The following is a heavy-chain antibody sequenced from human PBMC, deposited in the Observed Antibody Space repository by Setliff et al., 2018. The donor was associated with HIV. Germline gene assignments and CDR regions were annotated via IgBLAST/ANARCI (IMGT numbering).Heavy chain of an antibody. D-gene: IGHD1-1*01. CDR1: GGSMRGGDYY. V-gene: IGHV4-34*01. CDR3: ARPRLWRDAFDI. Sequence: KPSETLSLTCTVSGGSMRGGDYYWTWIRQPPGKGLEWIGEINHRGTTNSNPSLKRRVTISVDTSKSQFSLRLSSVTAADTAVYYCARPRLWRDAFDIWGQGAMVTVSS. J-gene: IGHJ3*02. CDR2: INHRGTT.